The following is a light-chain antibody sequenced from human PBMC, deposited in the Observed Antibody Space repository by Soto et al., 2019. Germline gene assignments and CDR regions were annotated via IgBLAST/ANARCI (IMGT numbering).Light chain of an antibody. J-gene: IGKJ4*01. V-gene: IGKV3-15*01. CDR1: QSVSIN. CDR3: QQYNDWTS. Sequence: EIVVTQSPATLSVSPGERVTLSCRTSQSVSINLAWYQQKPGQAPRLRIYRVSTRATGVPARFSGSGSGTQFTLTISSLQSEDFAVYYCQQYNDWTSFGGGTKVEIK. CDR2: RVS.